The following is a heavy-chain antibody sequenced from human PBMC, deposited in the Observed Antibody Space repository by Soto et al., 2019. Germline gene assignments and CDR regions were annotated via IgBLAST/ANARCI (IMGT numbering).Heavy chain of an antibody. CDR2: ISSSSSYI. V-gene: IGHV3-21*01. J-gene: IGHJ5*02. CDR3: AREPCSGGSCYSPS. CDR1: GFTFSSYS. D-gene: IGHD2-15*01. Sequence: WGSLRLSCAASGFTFSSYSMNWVRQAPGKGLEWVSSISSSSSYIYYADSVKGRFTISRDNAKNSLYLQMNSLRAEDTAVYYCAREPCSGGSCYSPSWGQGALVTVSS.